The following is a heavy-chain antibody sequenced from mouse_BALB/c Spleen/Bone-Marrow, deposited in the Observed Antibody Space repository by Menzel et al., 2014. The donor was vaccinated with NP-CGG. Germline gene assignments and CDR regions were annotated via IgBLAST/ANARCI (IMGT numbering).Heavy chain of an antibody. V-gene: IGHV5-17*02. J-gene: IGHJ2*01. CDR3: ARSGSSSGYFDY. D-gene: IGHD1-1*01. Sequence: EVQVVESGGGLVQPGGSRKLSCAASGFTLSSFGMHWVRQAPEKGLEWVAYISSGSSTIYYADTVMGRFTISRDNPKNTLFLQMTSLRSEDTAMYYCARSGSSSGYFDYWGQGTTLTVSS. CDR2: ISSGSSTI. CDR1: GFTLSSFG.